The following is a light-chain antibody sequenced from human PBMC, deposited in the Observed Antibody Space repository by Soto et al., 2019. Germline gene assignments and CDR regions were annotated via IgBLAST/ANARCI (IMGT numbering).Light chain of an antibody. CDR2: GAS. Sequence: EIVLTQSPATLSLSPGERATLSCRASQSVSSSYLAWYQQKPGQAPRLLIYGASSRATGIPDRFSGSGSGTDFTLTISSLEPEDFAVYYCQQYNNWPPWTFGQGTKVDIK. CDR3: QQYNNWPPWT. CDR1: QSVSSSY. J-gene: IGKJ1*01. V-gene: IGKV3-20*01.